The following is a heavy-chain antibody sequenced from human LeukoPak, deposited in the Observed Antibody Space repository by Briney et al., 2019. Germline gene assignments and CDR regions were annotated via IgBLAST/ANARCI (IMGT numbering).Heavy chain of an antibody. V-gene: IGHV3-30-3*01. Sequence: GGSLRLSCAASGFTFSSYAMHWVRQAPGKGLEWVAVISYDGSNKYYADSVKGRFTISRDNSKNTLYLQMNSLRAEDTAVYYCARKGSSGLLKGLPLDYWGQGTLVTVSS. CDR1: GFTFSSYA. CDR3: ARKGSSGLLKGLPLDY. CDR2: ISYDGSNK. J-gene: IGHJ4*02. D-gene: IGHD6-19*01.